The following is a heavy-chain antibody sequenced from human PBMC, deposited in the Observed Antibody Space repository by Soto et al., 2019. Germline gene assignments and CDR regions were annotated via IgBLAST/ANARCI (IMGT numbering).Heavy chain of an antibody. Sequence: SETLSLTSTVSGFYISSGDYYWSWFRQPPGKGLEWIGYIYYSGSTYYNPSLKSRVTISVDTSKNQFSLKLSSVTAADTAVYYCARGYCSGGSCDILGFDYWGQGTLVTVSS. J-gene: IGHJ4*02. CDR1: GFYISSGDYY. CDR2: IYYSGST. D-gene: IGHD2-15*01. V-gene: IGHV4-30-4*02. CDR3: ARGYCSGGSCDILGFDY.